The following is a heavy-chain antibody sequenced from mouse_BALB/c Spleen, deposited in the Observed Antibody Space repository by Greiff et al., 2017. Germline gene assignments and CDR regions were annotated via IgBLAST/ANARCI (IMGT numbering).Heavy chain of an antibody. CDR2: IWTGGGT. J-gene: IGHJ4*01. V-gene: IGHV2-9-2*01. D-gene: IGHD2-10*02. CDR3: VRRYDYAMNY. Sequence: VKLMESGPGLVAPSQSLSITCTVSGFSLTSYDISWIRQPPGKGLEWLGVIWTGGGTNYNSAFMSRLSISKDNSKSQVFLKMNSLQTDDTAIYYCVRRYDYAMNYWGQGTSVTVSS. CDR1: GFSLTSYD.